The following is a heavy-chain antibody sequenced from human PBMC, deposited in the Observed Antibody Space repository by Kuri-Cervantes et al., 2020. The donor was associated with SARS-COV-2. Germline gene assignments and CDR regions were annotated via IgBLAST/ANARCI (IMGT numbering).Heavy chain of an antibody. Sequence: ASVKVSCKASGYTFTSYAMHWVRQAPGQRLEWMGWINAGNGNTKYSQKFQGRVTITRDTSASTAYMELSSLRSEDTAVYCCARVRDRYGEPYYYGMDVWGQGTTVTVSS. D-gene: IGHD4-17*01. CDR1: GYTFTSYA. CDR3: ARVRDRYGEPYYYGMDV. V-gene: IGHV1-3*01. CDR2: INAGNGNT. J-gene: IGHJ6*02.